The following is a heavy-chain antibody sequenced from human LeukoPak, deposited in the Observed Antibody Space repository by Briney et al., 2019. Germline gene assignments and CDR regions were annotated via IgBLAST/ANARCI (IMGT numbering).Heavy chain of an antibody. Sequence: SETLSLTCGVYGGSFSGYYWSWIRQPPGKGLEWIGEINHSGSTNYNPSLKSRVTISVDTSKNQFSLKLSSVTAADTAVYYCARTVVPAAPDDYWGQGTLVTVSS. CDR3: ARTVVPAAPDDY. CDR2: INHSGST. J-gene: IGHJ4*02. CDR1: GGSFSGYY. D-gene: IGHD2-2*01. V-gene: IGHV4-34*01.